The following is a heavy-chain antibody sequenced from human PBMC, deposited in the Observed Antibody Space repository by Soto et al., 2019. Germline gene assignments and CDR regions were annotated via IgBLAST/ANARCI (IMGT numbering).Heavy chain of an antibody. CDR2: IYYSGST. CDR3: ATSIVVIPPATGEAYGI. D-gene: IGHD2-2*01. Sequence: SETLSLTCTVSGGSISSSSYYWGWIRQPPGKGLEWIGSIYYSGSTYYNPSLKSRVTISVDTSKNQFSLKLSSVTAADTAVYYCATSIVVIPPATGEAYGIWRQGTMVTASS. CDR1: GGSISSSSYY. J-gene: IGHJ3*02. V-gene: IGHV4-39*01.